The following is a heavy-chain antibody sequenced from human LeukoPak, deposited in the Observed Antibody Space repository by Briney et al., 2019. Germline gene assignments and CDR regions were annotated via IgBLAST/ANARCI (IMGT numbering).Heavy chain of an antibody. CDR2: ISGSGGSS. CDR1: GFTFSRYA. V-gene: IGHV3-23*01. D-gene: IGHD4-11*01. J-gene: IGHJ4*02. CDR3: AKRDYSNYDLDY. Sequence: PGGSLRLSCAASGFTFSRYAKSWVRQAPGKGLEWVSAISGSGGSSYYADSVKGRFSISRDNSKNTLYLQMNSLRAEDTAVYYCAKRDYSNYDLDYWGQGTLVTVSS.